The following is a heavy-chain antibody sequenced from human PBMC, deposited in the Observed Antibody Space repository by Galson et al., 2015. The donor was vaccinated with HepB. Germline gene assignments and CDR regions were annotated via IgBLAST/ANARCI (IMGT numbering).Heavy chain of an antibody. V-gene: IGHV4-31*03. CDR3: ARDHGPGSYYNWYFDL. Sequence: TLSLTCTVSGGSISSGGYYWSWIRQHPGKGLEWIGYIYYSGSTDYNPSLKSRVSISVDTSKNQFSLKLSSVTAADTAVYYCARDHGPGSYYNWYFDLWGRGTLVTVSS. CDR1: GGSISSGGYY. D-gene: IGHD3-10*01. J-gene: IGHJ2*01. CDR2: IYYSGST.